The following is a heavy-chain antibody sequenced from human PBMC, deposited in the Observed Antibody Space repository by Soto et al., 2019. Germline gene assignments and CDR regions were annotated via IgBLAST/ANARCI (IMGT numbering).Heavy chain of an antibody. CDR3: TRVVITHYDFDI. D-gene: IGHD3-22*01. J-gene: IGHJ3*02. Sequence: QVQLQESGPGLVKPSHTLSLTCTVSGGSISSGDYYGSWIRQPPGKGLGCIGSIYYSGSTYYNPSLKRRVTQPLETSMNKFSMKMSSVTDTDTAVYYCTRVVITHYDFDIWGQGTMVTVSS. CDR2: IYYSGST. CDR1: GGSISSGDYY. V-gene: IGHV4-30-4*01.